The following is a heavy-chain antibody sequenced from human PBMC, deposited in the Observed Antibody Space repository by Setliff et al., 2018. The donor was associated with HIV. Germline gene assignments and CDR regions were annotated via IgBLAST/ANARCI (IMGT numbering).Heavy chain of an antibody. Sequence: GGSLRLSCAASGFTFITYTMHWVRQAPGKGLEWVAVISYDGSNEYYADSVKGRFTISRDNSKNTLYLQMNSLRPEDTAVYYCARDRGYSYGYDAFDIWGQGTMVTVSS. CDR1: GFTFITYT. D-gene: IGHD5-18*01. V-gene: IGHV3-30*01. CDR2: ISYDGSNE. CDR3: ARDRGYSYGYDAFDI. J-gene: IGHJ3*02.